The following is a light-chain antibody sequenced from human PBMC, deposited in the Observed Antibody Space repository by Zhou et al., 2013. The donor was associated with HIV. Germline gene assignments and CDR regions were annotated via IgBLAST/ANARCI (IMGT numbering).Light chain of an antibody. CDR1: QTIDNY. V-gene: IGKV1-39*01. J-gene: IGKJ1*01. CDR3: QQTYSNPRT. Sequence: DIQMTQSPTSLSASVGDRVTITCRPSQTIDNYLNWYQRKPGKAPKVLIYGVSNLQGGVPSRFRGSESGAVFTLTIDSLQPEDFATYYCQQTYSNPRTFGQGTKVEIK. CDR2: GVS.